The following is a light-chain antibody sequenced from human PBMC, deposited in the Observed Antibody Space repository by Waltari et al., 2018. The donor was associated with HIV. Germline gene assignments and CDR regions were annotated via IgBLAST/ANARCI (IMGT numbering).Light chain of an antibody. Sequence: SYVLTQPPSVSVAPGQTASFTRGGNNIGSKRVHWYQQRPGQAPVLVVYDDSDRPSGIPSRFSGSNSENTATLTITRVEAGDEADYYCQVWDSSSGHLVVFGGGTKLTVL. J-gene: IGLJ2*01. V-gene: IGLV3-21*02. CDR1: NIGSKR. CDR2: DDS. CDR3: QVWDSSSGHLVV.